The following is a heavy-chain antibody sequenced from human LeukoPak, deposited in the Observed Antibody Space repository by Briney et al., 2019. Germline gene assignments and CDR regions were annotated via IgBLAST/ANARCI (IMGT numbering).Heavy chain of an antibody. Sequence: GGSLSLSFSASGFTDYDFGRGWVRQGPGQGREGGSVIDWGGGITGYAVSVRGRFTISRDHAKTYLYLQMNSRRAADTPLYHCERDSSDFDYWREATLVTVSS. CDR1: GFTDYDFG. D-gene: IGHD6-13*01. CDR2: IDWGGGIT. CDR3: ERDSSDFDY. J-gene: IGHJ4*02. V-gene: IGHV3-20*02.